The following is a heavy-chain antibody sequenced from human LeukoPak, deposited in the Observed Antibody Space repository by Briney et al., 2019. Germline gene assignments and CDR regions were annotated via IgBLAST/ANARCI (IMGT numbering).Heavy chain of an antibody. CDR1: GYTFTSYD. Sequence: ASVKVSCKASGYTFTSYDINWVRQATGQGLEWMGWMNPNSGNTGYAQKFQGRVTMTRNTSISTAYMELSSLRSEGTAVYYCARDHYYGSGSLEPYFDYWGQGTLVTVSS. CDR3: ARDHYYGSGSLEPYFDY. D-gene: IGHD3-10*01. CDR2: MNPNSGNT. V-gene: IGHV1-8*01. J-gene: IGHJ4*02.